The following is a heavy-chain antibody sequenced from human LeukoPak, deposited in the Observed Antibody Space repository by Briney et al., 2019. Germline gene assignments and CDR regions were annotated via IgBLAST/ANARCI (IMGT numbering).Heavy chain of an antibody. D-gene: IGHD2-21*01. CDR1: GFTFSSYA. CDR3: AKEPLYYY. J-gene: IGHJ4*02. Sequence: GGSLRLSCAASGFTFSSYAMHWVRQAPGKGLEWVTVISYDGSNRYYADSVKGRFTISRDNSKNTLYLQMNSLRAEDTAVYYCAKEPLYYYWGQGTLVTVSS. V-gene: IGHV3-30*04. CDR2: ISYDGSNR.